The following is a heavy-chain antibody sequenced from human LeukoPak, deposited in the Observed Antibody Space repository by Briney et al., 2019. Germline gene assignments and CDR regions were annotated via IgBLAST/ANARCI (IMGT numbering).Heavy chain of an antibody. Sequence: GGSLRLSCRGWGFILSTYWVLWVRRARGGGVVWVSRIKTDGSTKYYADSVKGRFAVSRDNAKNTLYLQMESLRVEDTAIYYCATDWAWGGFDHWGQGALVTVSS. V-gene: IGHV3-74*01. CDR2: IKTDGSTK. J-gene: IGHJ4*02. CDR1: GFILSTYW. D-gene: IGHD3-16*01. CDR3: ATDWAWGGFDH.